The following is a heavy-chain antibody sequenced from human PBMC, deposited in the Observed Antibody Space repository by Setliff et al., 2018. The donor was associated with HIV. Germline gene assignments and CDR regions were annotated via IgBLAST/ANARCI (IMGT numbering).Heavy chain of an antibody. D-gene: IGHD2-15*01. Sequence: ASVKVSCKTSGYMFNIYYMHWVRQVPGQGLEWMGWSNPNTGGTKYAQKFQGRVTMTMDTSTTTAYMELSGLKSDDTAVYYCAWDHVVCSGGTCRSDDPYYYYYMNVWGQGTTVTVSS. CDR3: AWDHVVCSGGTCRSDDPYYYYYMNV. CDR1: GYMFNIYY. J-gene: IGHJ6*03. CDR2: SNPNTGGT. V-gene: IGHV1-2*02.